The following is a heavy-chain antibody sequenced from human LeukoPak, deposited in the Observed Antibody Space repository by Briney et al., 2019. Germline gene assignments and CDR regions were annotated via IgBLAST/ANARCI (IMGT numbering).Heavy chain of an antibody. CDR2: IYYTGST. CDR3: ARDKAGYTEY. CDR1: GGSIGSYY. Sequence: SETLSLTCIVSGGSIGSYYWSWIRQPPGKGLEWFGYIYYTGSTNYNPSLKSRVTISMDTSKNQISLKLSSVTAADTAVYYCARDKAGYTEYWGQGTLVTVSS. V-gene: IGHV4-59*01. J-gene: IGHJ4*02. D-gene: IGHD5-18*01.